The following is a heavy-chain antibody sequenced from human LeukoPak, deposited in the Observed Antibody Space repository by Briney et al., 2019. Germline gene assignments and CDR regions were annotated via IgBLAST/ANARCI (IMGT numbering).Heavy chain of an antibody. CDR1: GGSFSGYY. CDR3: ARFQDIVVVPARVRIPVESRDYYYYGMDV. Sequence: SETLSLTCAVYGGSFSGYYWSWIRQPPGKGLEWIGEINHSGSTNYNPSLKSRVTISVDTSKNQFSLKLSSVTAADTAVYYCARFQDIVVVPARVRIPVESRDYYYYGMDVWGQGTTVTVSS. D-gene: IGHD2-2*01. CDR2: INHSGST. J-gene: IGHJ6*02. V-gene: IGHV4-34*01.